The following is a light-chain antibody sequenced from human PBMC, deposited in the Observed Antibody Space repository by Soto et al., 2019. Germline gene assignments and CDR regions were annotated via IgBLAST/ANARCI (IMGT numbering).Light chain of an antibody. J-gene: IGLJ2*01. CDR1: SSNIGSNY. Sequence: QSVLTQPPSASGTPGQRLTISCSGSSSNIGSNYVYWYQQLPGTAPKLLIYGNSNRPLGVPDRFSGSKSGTSASLAITGLQAEDEADYYCQSYDSSLSGVVFGGGTKLTVL. CDR2: GNS. V-gene: IGLV1-40*01. CDR3: QSYDSSLSGVV.